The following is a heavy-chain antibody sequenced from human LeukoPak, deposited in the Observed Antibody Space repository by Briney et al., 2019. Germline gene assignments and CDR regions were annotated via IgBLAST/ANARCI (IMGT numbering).Heavy chain of an antibody. Sequence: SETLSLTCTVSGGSISNYYWTWIRQPAGKGLEWIGRISTSGNTYYNPSLKSRLTMSVDTSKNQFSLKLSPVTAADTAVYYCARGTKYCSGDSCQNWFDPWGQGTLVTVSS. CDR3: ARGTKYCSGDSCQNWFDP. CDR1: GGSISNYY. V-gene: IGHV4-4*07. D-gene: IGHD2-15*01. J-gene: IGHJ5*02. CDR2: ISTSGNT.